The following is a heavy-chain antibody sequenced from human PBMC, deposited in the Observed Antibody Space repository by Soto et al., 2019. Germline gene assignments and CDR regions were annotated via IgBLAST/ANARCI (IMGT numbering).Heavy chain of an antibody. D-gene: IGHD3-9*01. J-gene: IGHJ4*02. CDR3: ARKDILTGDLDY. Sequence: GGSLRLSCAASVFTFSSYAMSWVRQAPGKGLEWVSAISGSGGGTYYGDSVKGRFTISRENSKNTLYMQMNSLRAEDTAVYYCARKDILTGDLDYWAQGTLVPVSS. V-gene: IGHV3-23*01. CDR2: ISGSGGGT. CDR1: VFTFSSYA.